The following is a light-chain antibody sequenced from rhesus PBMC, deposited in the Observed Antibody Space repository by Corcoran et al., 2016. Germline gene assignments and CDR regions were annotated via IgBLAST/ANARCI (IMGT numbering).Light chain of an antibody. CDR3: QHYYDNPLT. J-gene: IGKJ4*01. V-gene: IGKV1S12*01. CDR1: QNIYSN. Sequence: DIQMTQSPSALSASVGDRVTISCRASQNIYSNLAWYQQKPGKAPKFLIYAASSLQTGIPSRFSGSRSGTDFTLPISSLQPEDSAAYCCQHYYDNPLTFGGGTKVEL. CDR2: AAS.